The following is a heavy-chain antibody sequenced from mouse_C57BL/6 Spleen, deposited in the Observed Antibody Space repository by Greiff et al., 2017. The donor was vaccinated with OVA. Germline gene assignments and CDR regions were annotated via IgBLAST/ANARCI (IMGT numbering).Heavy chain of an antibody. J-gene: IGHJ3*01. CDR1: GYTFTNYN. CDR3: ARSGSGSAWFAY. D-gene: IGHD3-1*01. CDR2: INPNNGGN. Sequence: EVQLQQSGPELVKPGASVKIPCKASGYTFTNYNMDWVKQSHGKSLEWIGDINPNNGGNIYNQKFKGKATLTVDKSSSTAYMELRSLTSEDTAVYYCARSGSGSAWFAYWGQGTLVTVSA. V-gene: IGHV1-18*01.